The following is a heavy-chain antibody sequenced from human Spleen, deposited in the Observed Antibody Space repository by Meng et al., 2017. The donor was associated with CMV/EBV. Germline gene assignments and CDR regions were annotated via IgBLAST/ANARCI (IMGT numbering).Heavy chain of an antibody. V-gene: IGHV5-51*01. CDR2: INPSDSDT. Sequence: GESLKISCTASGYSFTTYWIGWVRQMPGKGLEWMGIINPSDSDTNYSPSFRGQVTISVDKPISTAYLQWSSLKASDTAMYYCARLATAPTAYLDSWGQGTLVTVSS. CDR3: ARLATAPTAYLDS. CDR1: GYSFTTYW. J-gene: IGHJ4*02. D-gene: IGHD5-18*01.